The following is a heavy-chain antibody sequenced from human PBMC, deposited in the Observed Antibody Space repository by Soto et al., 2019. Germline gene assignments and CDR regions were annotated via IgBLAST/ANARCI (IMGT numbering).Heavy chain of an antibody. CDR1: GGSFSGYY. J-gene: IGHJ6*02. CDR3: ARGAYYYGSGSYYKENYYYYYGMDV. V-gene: IGHV4-34*01. Sequence: SETLSLTSAVYGGSFSGYYWTWIRQVPEKGLEWIGEINHSGSTNYNPSLKSRVTISVDTSKNQFSLKLSSVTAADTAVYYCARGAYYYGSGSYYKENYYYYYGMDVWGQGTTVTVSS. D-gene: IGHD3-10*01. CDR2: INHSGST.